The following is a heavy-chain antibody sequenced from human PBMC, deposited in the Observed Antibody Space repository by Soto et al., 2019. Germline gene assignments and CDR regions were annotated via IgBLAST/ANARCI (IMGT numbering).Heavy chain of an antibody. D-gene: IGHD3-10*01. CDR3: ARALHYYGSGSYYNIPPNYYYYYGMDV. CDR2: IIPIFGTA. V-gene: IGHV1-69*13. CDR1: GGTFSSYA. J-gene: IGHJ6*02. Sequence: ASVKVSCKASGGTFSSYAISWVRQAPGQGLEWMGGIIPIFGTANYAQKFQGRVTITADESTSTAYMELSSLRSEDTAVYYCARALHYYGSGSYYNIPPNYYYYYGMDVWGQGTTVTVSS.